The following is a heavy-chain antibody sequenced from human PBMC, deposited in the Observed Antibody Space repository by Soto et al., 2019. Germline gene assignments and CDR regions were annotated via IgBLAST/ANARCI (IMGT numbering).Heavy chain of an antibody. D-gene: IGHD7-27*01. CDR2: ISAYNGNT. V-gene: IGHV1-18*01. Sequence: ASVKVSCKASGYTFTSYGISWVRQAPGQGLEWMGWISAYNGNTNYAQKLQGRVTMTTDTSTSTAYMELRSLRSDDTAVYYCARDSGPNWGSVNDAFDIWGQGTMVTVSS. J-gene: IGHJ3*02. CDR3: ARDSGPNWGSVNDAFDI. CDR1: GYTFTSYG.